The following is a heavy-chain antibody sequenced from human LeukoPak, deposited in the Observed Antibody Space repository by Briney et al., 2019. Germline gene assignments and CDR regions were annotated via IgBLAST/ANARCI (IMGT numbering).Heavy chain of an antibody. CDR1: GFTFSSYA. CDR3: ANSHSSGWHR. J-gene: IGHJ4*02. V-gene: IGHV3-30*18. Sequence: GGSLRLSCAASGFTFSSYAMSWVRQAPGKGLEWVAVISYDGSSKYYADSVKGRFTISRDNSKNTLYLQMNSLRAEDTAVYYCANSHSSGWHRWGQGTLVTVSS. D-gene: IGHD6-19*01. CDR2: ISYDGSSK.